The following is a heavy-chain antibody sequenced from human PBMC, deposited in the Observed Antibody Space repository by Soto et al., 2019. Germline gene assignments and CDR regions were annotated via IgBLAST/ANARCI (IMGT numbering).Heavy chain of an antibody. Sequence: EVQMVESGGGFRQPGRSLGLSCAASGFTFDDYAMHWVRRVPGRGLEWVSSITWNGKVIGDPDSVKGRFTVSRDNAKNPLYLQMSDLRPEDTALYYCANGGPDAVCAGGRCYFDSWGQGIQVTVTS. V-gene: IGHV3-9*01. D-gene: IGHD2-8*02. CDR2: ITWNGKVI. CDR3: ANGGPDAVCAGGRCYFDS. CDR1: GFTFDDYA. J-gene: IGHJ4*03.